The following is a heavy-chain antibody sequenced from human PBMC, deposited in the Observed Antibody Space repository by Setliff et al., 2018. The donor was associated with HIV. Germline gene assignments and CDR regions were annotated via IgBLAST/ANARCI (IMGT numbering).Heavy chain of an antibody. CDR2: ISPDNGNR. D-gene: IGHD5-12*01. Sequence: ASVKVSCKSSGSTFTDYFMHWVRQAPGQGLEWLGLISPDNGNRRILRRFQGRVTMTRDTSTSTAHMELIRPRFDDTAVYYCARAHFLVAMTRNWFDPWGQGTPVTVSS. J-gene: IGHJ5*02. V-gene: IGHV1-2*02. CDR1: GSTFTDYF. CDR3: ARAHFLVAMTRNWFDP.